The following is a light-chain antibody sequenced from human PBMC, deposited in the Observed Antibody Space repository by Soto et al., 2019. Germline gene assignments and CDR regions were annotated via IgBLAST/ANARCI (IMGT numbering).Light chain of an antibody. V-gene: IGKV1-39*01. CDR3: QQSYSSPPT. CDR1: QSIRSY. J-gene: IGKJ1*01. CDR2: AAS. Sequence: DIQMTQSPSSLSASVGDRVTITCRASQSIRSYLNWNQQKPGKAPKLLIYAASTLQSGVPSRFSGSGSGTYFTLTISSLQPEDFATYYCQQSYSSPPTFGQGTKVDIK.